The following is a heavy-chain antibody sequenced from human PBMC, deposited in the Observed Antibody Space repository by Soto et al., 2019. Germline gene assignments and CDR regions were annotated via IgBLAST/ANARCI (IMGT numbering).Heavy chain of an antibody. CDR2: IYYSGST. Sequence: QVQLQESGPGLVKPSQTLSLTCTVSGGSISSGDYYWSWIRQPPGKGLEWIGYIYYSGSTYYNPSTKSGVTITVATSKNRFSLKLSSVTAADTAVYYCGAGFLEWLLSGIRAPAGMDVWGQGTTVTVSS. V-gene: IGHV4-30-4*01. J-gene: IGHJ6*02. CDR3: GAGFLEWLLSGIRAPAGMDV. CDR1: GGSISSGDYY. D-gene: IGHD3-3*01.